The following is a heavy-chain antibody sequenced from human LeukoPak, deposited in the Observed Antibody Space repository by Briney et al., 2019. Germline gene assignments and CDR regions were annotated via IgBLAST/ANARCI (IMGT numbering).Heavy chain of an antibody. Sequence: SETLSLTCAVSGYSISSGYYWGWIRQPPGKGLEWIGSIYHSGSTYYNPSLKSRVTISVDTSKNQFSLKLSSVTAADTVVYYCARVGLGYCSSTSCLDYYYGMDVWGKGTTVTVSS. CDR3: ARVGLGYCSSTSCLDYYYGMDV. CDR1: GYSISSGYY. D-gene: IGHD2-2*01. J-gene: IGHJ6*04. V-gene: IGHV4-38-2*01. CDR2: IYHSGST.